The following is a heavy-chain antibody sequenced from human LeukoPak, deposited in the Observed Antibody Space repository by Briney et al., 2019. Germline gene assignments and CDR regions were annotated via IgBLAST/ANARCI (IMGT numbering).Heavy chain of an antibody. D-gene: IGHD2-2*01. V-gene: IGHV3-33*01. CDR2: IWYDGSNK. CDR3: ARDQYHDAGYYFDY. Sequence: TGGSLRLSCAASGFTFGSYGMHWVRQAPGKGLEWVAVIWYDGSNKYYADSVKGRFTISRDNSKNTLCLQMNSLRAEDTAVYYCARDQYHDAGYYFDYWGQGTLVTVSS. J-gene: IGHJ4*02. CDR1: GFTFGSYG.